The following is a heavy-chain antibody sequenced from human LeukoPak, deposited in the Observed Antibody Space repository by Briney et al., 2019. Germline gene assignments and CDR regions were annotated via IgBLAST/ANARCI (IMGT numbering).Heavy chain of an antibody. D-gene: IGHD6-19*01. Sequence: ASVKVSCKASGYTFTSYAMHWVRQAPGQRLEWMGWINAGNGNTKYSQKFQGRVTITRDTSASTDYMELSSLRSEDTAVYYCARTGIAVAGPFDYWGQGTLVTVSS. CDR1: GYTFTSYA. V-gene: IGHV1-3*01. CDR3: ARTGIAVAGPFDY. J-gene: IGHJ4*02. CDR2: INAGNGNT.